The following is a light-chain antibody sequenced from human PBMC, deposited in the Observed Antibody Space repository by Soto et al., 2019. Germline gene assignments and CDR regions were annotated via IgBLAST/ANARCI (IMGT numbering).Light chain of an antibody. CDR1: QSVRSSY. J-gene: IGKJ1*01. CDR3: QQYGTSRT. Sequence: ILLTQSPGTLSLSPGERATLSCGASQSVRSSYLAWYQQKPGHAPSLLIYGESSRATGIPDRLSGSGSGTDFTLTISRLEPEDSPVYYCQQYGTSRTFGQGTKVDIK. CDR2: GES. V-gene: IGKV3-20*01.